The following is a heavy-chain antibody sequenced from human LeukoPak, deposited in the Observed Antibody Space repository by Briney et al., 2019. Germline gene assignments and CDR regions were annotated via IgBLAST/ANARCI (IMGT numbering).Heavy chain of an antibody. Sequence: SVKVSCKTSGGTFSSYAISWVRQAPGQGLEWMGGIIPIFGTANYAQKFQGRVTITADESTSTAYMELSSLRSEDTAVYYCARGNRLVVTAPSPFDYWGQGTLVTVSS. V-gene: IGHV1-69*01. D-gene: IGHD2-21*02. J-gene: IGHJ4*02. CDR1: GGTFSSYA. CDR3: ARGNRLVVTAPSPFDY. CDR2: IIPIFGTA.